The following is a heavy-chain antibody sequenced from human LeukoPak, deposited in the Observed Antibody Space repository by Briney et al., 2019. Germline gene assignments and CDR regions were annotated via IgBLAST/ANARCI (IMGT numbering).Heavy chain of an antibody. V-gene: IGHV1-69*13. Sequence: SVKVSCKASGGTFSSYAISWVRQAPRQGLEWMGGIIPIFGTANYAQKFQGRVTITADESTSTAYMELSSLRSEDTAVYYCARDLAYGSGSYFDYWGQGTLVTVSS. CDR1: GGTFSSYA. D-gene: IGHD3-10*01. J-gene: IGHJ4*02. CDR3: ARDLAYGSGSYFDY. CDR2: IIPIFGTA.